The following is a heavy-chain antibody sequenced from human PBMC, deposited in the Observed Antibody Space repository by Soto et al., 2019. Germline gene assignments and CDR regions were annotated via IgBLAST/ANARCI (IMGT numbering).Heavy chain of an antibody. V-gene: IGHV5-10-1*01. D-gene: IGHD2-2*01. CDR3: ARHEGVPAADGLDV. Sequence: GESLKISCKGSGYSFTSYWITWVRQMTVKGLEWMGRIDPSDSYTTYSPSFQGHITISADKSISTAYLQWSSLKASDTAIFYCARHEGVPAADGLDVWGQGTTVTVSS. CDR1: GYSFTSYW. J-gene: IGHJ6*02. CDR2: IDPSDSYT.